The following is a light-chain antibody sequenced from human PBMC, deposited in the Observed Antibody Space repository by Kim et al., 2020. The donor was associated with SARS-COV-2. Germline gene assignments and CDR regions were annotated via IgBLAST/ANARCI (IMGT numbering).Light chain of an antibody. CDR1: PGPVTSTHF. V-gene: IGLV7-46*01. CDR2: DTN. Sequence: GGTFTLPCACIPGPVTSTHFPYWFQQRPGQAPRTLIYDTNNRHSWTPARFSGSLRGGKAALTLWGAQPEDEADCYCLLSFSGARPIFGGGTQLTVL. J-gene: IGLJ2*01. CDR3: LLSFSGARPI.